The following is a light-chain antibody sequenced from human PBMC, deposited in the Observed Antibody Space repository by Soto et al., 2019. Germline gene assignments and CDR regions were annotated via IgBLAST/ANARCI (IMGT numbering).Light chain of an antibody. CDR1: QSVSSN. V-gene: IGKV3-15*01. J-gene: IGKJ5*01. CDR3: QQTYTTPEIT. Sequence: EIVMTQSPATLSVSPGERATLSCRASQSVSSNLAWYQQKPGQAPRLLTYGASTRATGIPARFSGSGSGTDFTLTISSLQPEDFAIYYCQQTYTTPEITVGKGKRLEIK. CDR2: GAS.